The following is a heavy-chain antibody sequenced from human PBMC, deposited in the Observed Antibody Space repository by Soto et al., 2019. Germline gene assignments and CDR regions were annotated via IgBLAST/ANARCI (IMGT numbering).Heavy chain of an antibody. CDR3: ARTVPSVGFDY. D-gene: IGHD2-15*01. CDR2: IYYSGST. V-gene: IGHV4-39*01. J-gene: IGHJ4*02. CDR1: GGSISSSSYY. Sequence: SETLSLTCTVSGGSISSSSYYWGWIRQPPGKGLEWIGSIYYSGSTYYNPSLKSRVTISVDTSKNQFSLKLSSVTAADTAVYYCARTVPSVGFDYWGQGTLVTVSS.